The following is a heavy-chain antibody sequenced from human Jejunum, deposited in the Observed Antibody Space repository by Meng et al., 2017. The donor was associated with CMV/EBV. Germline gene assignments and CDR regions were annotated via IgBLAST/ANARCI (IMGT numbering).Heavy chain of an antibody. Sequence: VSCKTSKNTFNDYTLAWVRQAPGQGLEWIGGIIPLLSTATYAQKFQGRLTITSDGSTNTVYMELTSLTSEDTAVYFCARDPTNGLDVWGQGTLVTVS. J-gene: IGHJ6*02. CDR3: ARDPTNGLDV. V-gene: IGHV1-69*01. CDR2: IIPLLSTA. D-gene: IGHD1-14*01. CDR1: KNTFNDYT.